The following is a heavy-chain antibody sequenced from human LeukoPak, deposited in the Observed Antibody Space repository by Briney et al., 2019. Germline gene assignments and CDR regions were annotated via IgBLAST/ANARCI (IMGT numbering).Heavy chain of an antibody. Sequence: PGGSLRLSCAASGFTFSSYWMSWVRQAPGKGLEWVANIKQDGSEKYYVDSVKGRFTISRDNAKNSLYLQMNSLRAEDTAVYYCARSSYGDYVQYYYYMDVWGKGTTVTVSS. CDR2: IKQDGSEK. CDR1: GFTFSSYW. D-gene: IGHD4-17*01. CDR3: ARSSYGDYVQYYYYMDV. J-gene: IGHJ6*03. V-gene: IGHV3-7*01.